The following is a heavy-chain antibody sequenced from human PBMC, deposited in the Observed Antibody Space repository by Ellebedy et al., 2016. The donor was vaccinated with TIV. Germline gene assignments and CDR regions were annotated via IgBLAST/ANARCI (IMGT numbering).Heavy chain of an antibody. CDR1: GGSISSYY. CDR2: IYYSGST. J-gene: IGHJ4*02. D-gene: IGHD1-1*01. CDR3: ARGLGERLSPFDY. V-gene: IGHV4-59*01. Sequence: SETLSLTCTVSGGSISSYYWSWIRQPPGKGLEWIGYIYYSGSTNYNPSLKSRVTISVDTSKNQFSLKLSSVTAADTAVYYCARGLGERLSPFDYWGQGTLVTVSS.